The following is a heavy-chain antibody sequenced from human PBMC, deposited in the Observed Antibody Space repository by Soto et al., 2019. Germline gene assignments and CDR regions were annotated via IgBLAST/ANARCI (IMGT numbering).Heavy chain of an antibody. Sequence: QVQLVASGGGVVQPGRSLSLSCAASGFTLSGHGLHWVRQAPGKGLEWVAVVTHDGTERHYPDSVKGRFTITRDISKNTFYLQMNSLRVEDTAMYYCAREKNSGDYRTVDYRGQGTLVTVSS. CDR3: AREKNSGDYRTVDY. CDR2: VTHDGTER. D-gene: IGHD3-10*01. CDR1: GFTLSGHG. V-gene: IGHV3-30*03. J-gene: IGHJ4*02.